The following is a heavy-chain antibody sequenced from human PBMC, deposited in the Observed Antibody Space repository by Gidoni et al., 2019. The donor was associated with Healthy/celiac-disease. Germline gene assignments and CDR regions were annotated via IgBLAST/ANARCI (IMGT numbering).Heavy chain of an antibody. CDR1: GYSISSGYY. Sequence: QVQLQESGPGLVKPSETLSLTCTVSGYSISSGYYWGWIRQPPGKGLEWIGSIYHSGSTYYNPSLKSRVTISVDTSKNQFSLKLSSVTAADTAVYYCARGGGLWELPYYFDYWGQGTLVTVSS. D-gene: IGHD1-26*01. CDR3: ARGGGLWELPYYFDY. J-gene: IGHJ4*02. V-gene: IGHV4-38-2*02. CDR2: IYHSGST.